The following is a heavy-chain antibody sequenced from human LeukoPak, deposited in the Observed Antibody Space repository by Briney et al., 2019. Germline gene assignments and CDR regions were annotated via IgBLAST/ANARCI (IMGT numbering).Heavy chain of an antibody. V-gene: IGHV1-2*02. D-gene: IGHD3-9*01. J-gene: IGHJ5*02. Sequence: ASVKVSCKASGYTFTGYYMHWVRQAPGQGLEWMGWINPNSGGTNYAQKFQGRVTMTRDTSISTAYMELSRLRSDDTAVYYCARDPYDILTGYYYNWFAPWGQGTLVTVSS. CDR3: ARDPYDILTGYYYNWFAP. CDR2: INPNSGGT. CDR1: GYTFTGYY.